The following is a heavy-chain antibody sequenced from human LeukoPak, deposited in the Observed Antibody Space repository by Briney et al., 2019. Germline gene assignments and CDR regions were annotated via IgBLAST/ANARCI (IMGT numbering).Heavy chain of an antibody. CDR3: ARHGGSLGFFDY. V-gene: IGHV4-59*08. Sequence: SETLSLTCTVSGGSLSTYYWSWIRQPPGKGLEWVGYTYDVGTTNYNPSLKRRVTISADRSKNQFSLRLSSVTAADTAVYYCARHGGSLGFFDYWGQGTLVSVSA. CDR1: GGSLSTYY. D-gene: IGHD2-15*01. CDR2: TYDVGTT. J-gene: IGHJ4*02.